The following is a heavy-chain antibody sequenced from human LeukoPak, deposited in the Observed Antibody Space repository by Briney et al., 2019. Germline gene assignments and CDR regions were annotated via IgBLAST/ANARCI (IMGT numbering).Heavy chain of an antibody. J-gene: IGHJ4*02. Sequence: GGSLRLSCAASGFTFSAYAMHWVRQAPGKGLEWVAIISKDGGNKYYADSVKGRFTISRDNSKNTLFLQMNSLRDEDTAVYYCARDCSGGSCYSSAAHYWGQGTLVTVSS. V-gene: IGHV3-30-3*01. CDR3: ARDCSGGSCYSSAAHY. CDR1: GFTFSAYA. CDR2: ISKDGGNK. D-gene: IGHD2-15*01.